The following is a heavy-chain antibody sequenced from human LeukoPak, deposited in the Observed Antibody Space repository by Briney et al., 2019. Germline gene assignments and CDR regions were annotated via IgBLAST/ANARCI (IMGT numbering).Heavy chain of an antibody. V-gene: IGHV4-4*07. Sequence: SETLSLTCTVSGGSISSYYWSWIRQPAGKGLEWIGRIYTSGSTNYNPSLKSRVTMSVDTSKNQFSLKLSSVTAADTAVYYCARVVPAAADYYYYYMDVWGKGTTVTVSS. CDR3: ARVVPAAADYYYYYMDV. J-gene: IGHJ6*03. D-gene: IGHD6-13*01. CDR2: IYTSGST. CDR1: GGSISSYY.